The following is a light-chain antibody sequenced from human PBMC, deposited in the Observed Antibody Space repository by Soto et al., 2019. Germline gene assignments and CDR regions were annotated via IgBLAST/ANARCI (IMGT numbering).Light chain of an antibody. V-gene: IGLV8-61*01. Sequence: QTVVTQESSFSVSPGGTVTLTCGLISGSVSTANNPNWYQQTPGQAPRTLIYSTTTGSSGVPDRFSGSILGNKAALTITGAQADDESDSYRALFMGNGISVFGTGTKVTVL. CDR1: SGSVSTANN. CDR3: ALFMGNGISV. CDR2: STT. J-gene: IGLJ1*01.